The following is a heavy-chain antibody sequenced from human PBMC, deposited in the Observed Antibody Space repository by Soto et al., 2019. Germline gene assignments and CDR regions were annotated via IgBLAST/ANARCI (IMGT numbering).Heavy chain of an antibody. Sequence: SETLSLTCTVSGGSISSYYWSWIRQPPGKGLEWIGYIYYSGSTNYNPSLKSRVTISVDTSKNQFSLKLSSVTAADTAVYYCARDLGAIGDCSGGSCYRYTNYYYYYMDVWGKGTTVTVSS. CDR3: ARDLGAIGDCSGGSCYRYTNYYYYYMDV. V-gene: IGHV4-59*01. J-gene: IGHJ6*03. CDR1: GGSISSYY. D-gene: IGHD2-15*01. CDR2: IYYSGST.